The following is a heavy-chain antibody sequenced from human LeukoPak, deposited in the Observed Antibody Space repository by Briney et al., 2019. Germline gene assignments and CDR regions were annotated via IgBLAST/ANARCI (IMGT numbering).Heavy chain of an antibody. CDR2: ISSSSSYI. CDR1: GFTFSSYA. Sequence: SGGSLRLSCAASGFTFSSYAMSWVRQAPGKGLEWVSSISSSSSYIYYADSVKGRFTISRDNAKNSLYLQMNSLRAEDTAVYYCARGSVGHYWGQGTLVTVSS. J-gene: IGHJ4*02. V-gene: IGHV3-21*01. CDR3: ARGSVGHY.